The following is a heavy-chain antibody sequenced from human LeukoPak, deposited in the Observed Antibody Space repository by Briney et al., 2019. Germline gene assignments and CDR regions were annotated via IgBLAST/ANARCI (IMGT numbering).Heavy chain of an antibody. D-gene: IGHD4-17*01. CDR2: ISAYNRNT. CDR1: GYTFTSYC. CDR3: AREMTTVTTGFDY. Sequence: ASVKVSCKASGYTFTSYCISWVRQAPGQGLEWMGWISAYNRNTNYAQKLQGRVIMTTDKSTSTAYMELRSLRSDDTAVYYCAREMTTVTTGFDYWGQGTLVTVSS. J-gene: IGHJ4*02. V-gene: IGHV1-18*01.